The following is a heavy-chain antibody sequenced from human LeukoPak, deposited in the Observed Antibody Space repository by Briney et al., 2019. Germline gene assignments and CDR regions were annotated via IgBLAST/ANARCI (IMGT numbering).Heavy chain of an antibody. Sequence: SETLSLTCTVSGGSINNYYWSWIRQPAGKGLAWIGRIYTRGSTNYNPSPKSRVTMSVDTSKNQFSLKLSSVTAADTAVYYCARGRYCSADICSGGDAFDIWGQGTMVSVSS. CDR3: ARGRYCSADICSGGDAFDI. V-gene: IGHV4-4*07. J-gene: IGHJ3*02. D-gene: IGHD2-15*01. CDR2: IYTRGST. CDR1: GGSINNYY.